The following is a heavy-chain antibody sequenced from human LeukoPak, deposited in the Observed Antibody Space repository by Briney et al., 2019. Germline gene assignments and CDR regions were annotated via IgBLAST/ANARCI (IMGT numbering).Heavy chain of an antibody. CDR3: ARKGALFRNAFDI. CDR2: INHSGST. V-gene: IGHV4-34*01. Sequence: SETLSLTCAVYGGSFSGYYWGWIRRPPGKGLEWIGEINHSGSTNYNPSLKSRVTISVDTSKNQFSLKLSSVTAADTAVYYCARKGALFRNAFDIWGQGTMVTVSS. D-gene: IGHD3-16*01. J-gene: IGHJ3*02. CDR1: GGSFSGYY.